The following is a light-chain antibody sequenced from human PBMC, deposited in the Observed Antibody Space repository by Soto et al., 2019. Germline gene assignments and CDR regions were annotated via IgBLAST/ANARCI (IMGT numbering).Light chain of an antibody. J-gene: IGLJ3*02. Sequence: QTVVTQEPSLTVSPGGTVTLTCASSTEAVTFSHWPNWFQRKPGQAPRPLIYRTSKKHSWTPARFSGSLLEGKAALTLSGVQPEDEADYSCLLYCGVDQIWVFGGGTKLTVL. CDR2: RTS. CDR3: LLYCGVDQIWV. V-gene: IGLV7-43*01. CDR1: TEAVTFSHW.